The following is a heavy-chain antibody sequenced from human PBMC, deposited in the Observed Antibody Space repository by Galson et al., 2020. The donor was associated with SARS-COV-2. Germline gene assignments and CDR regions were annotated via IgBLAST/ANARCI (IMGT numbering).Heavy chain of an antibody. CDR3: ARDAGYYHILRGGMDV. J-gene: IGHJ6*02. D-gene: IGHD3-9*01. Sequence: GGSLRLSCAASGFTFSSYGMHWVRQAPGKGLEWVAVIWYDGSNKYYADSVKGRFTISRDNSKNTLYLQMNSLRAEDTAVYYCARDAGYYHILRGGMDVWGQGTTVTVSS. CDR2: IWYDGSNK. V-gene: IGHV3-33*01. CDR1: GFTFSSYG.